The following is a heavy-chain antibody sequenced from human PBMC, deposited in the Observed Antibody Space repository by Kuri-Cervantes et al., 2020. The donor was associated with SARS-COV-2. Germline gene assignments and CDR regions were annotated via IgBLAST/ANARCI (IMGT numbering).Heavy chain of an antibody. J-gene: IGHJ4*02. CDR2: IIPILGTA. CDR3: ARDYYYDSSGYYYRFDY. CDR1: GGTFSSYA. Sequence: SVKVSCKASGGTFSSYAISWVRQAPGQGLEWMGGIIPILGTANYAQKFQGRVTITADKSTSTAYMELSSLRSEDTAVYYCARDYYYDSSGYYYRFDYWGQGTLVTVSS. V-gene: IGHV1-69*10. D-gene: IGHD3-22*01.